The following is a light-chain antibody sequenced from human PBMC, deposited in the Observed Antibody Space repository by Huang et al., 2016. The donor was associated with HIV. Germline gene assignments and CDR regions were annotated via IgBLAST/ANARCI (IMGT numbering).Light chain of an antibody. CDR3: QQTYDTPPLS. Sequence: DIQMTQSPSSLSASVGDRVTITCRAGQSVSNYLTWYQHKPGMAPKLLIYASSSLQSGVPSRFSCSGSGTHFTLTISSLQPEDSATYYCQQTYDTPPLSFGGGTKVEL. V-gene: IGKV1-39*01. CDR2: ASS. J-gene: IGKJ4*01. CDR1: QSVSNY.